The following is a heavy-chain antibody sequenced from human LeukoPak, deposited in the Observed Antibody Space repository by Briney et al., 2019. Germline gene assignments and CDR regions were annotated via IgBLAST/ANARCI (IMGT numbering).Heavy chain of an antibody. V-gene: IGHV3-23*01. J-gene: IGHJ4*02. CDR2: ISGSGGGT. Sequence: GGSLRLSCAASGFTFTAYAMNWVRQAPGKGLEWVSAISGSGGGTYYADSVKGRFTISRDNSKNTLYLQMNSLRAEDTAVYYCARISLAPSDNFDSWGQGTLVTVSS. CDR3: ARISLAPSDNFDS. D-gene: IGHD1-1*01. CDR1: GFTFTAYA.